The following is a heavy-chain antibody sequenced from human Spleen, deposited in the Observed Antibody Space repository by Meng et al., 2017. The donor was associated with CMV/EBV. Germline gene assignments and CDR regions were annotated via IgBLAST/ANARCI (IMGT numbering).Heavy chain of an antibody. Sequence: GESLKISCAASGFTFNMYSMHWVRQAPGKGLEWVAVIAFDGSNKYYSDSVTGRFTISRDNSKNTLYLQMNNLRVEDTAVYYCARGSDYWGQGTLVTVSS. CDR1: GFTFNMYS. CDR2: IAFDGSNK. J-gene: IGHJ4*02. V-gene: IGHV3-30*04. CDR3: ARGSDY.